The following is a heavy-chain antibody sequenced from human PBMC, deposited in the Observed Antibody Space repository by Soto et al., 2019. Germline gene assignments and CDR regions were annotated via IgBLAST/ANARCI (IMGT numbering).Heavy chain of an antibody. CDR1: GGSISSYY. CDR3: ARGALTTYFDY. V-gene: IGHV4-59*01. Sequence: QVQLQESGPGLVKPSETLSLTCAVSGGSISSYYWSWIRQPPGKGLEWIGYFYYSGSTNYNPSLKSRVTISVDTSKNQLSLKLSSVTAADTAVYYCARGALTTYFDYWGQGTLVTVSS. CDR2: FYYSGST. J-gene: IGHJ4*02.